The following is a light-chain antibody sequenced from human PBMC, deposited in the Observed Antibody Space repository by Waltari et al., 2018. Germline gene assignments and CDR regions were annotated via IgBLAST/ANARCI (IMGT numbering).Light chain of an antibody. CDR2: SRN. CDR3: AAGDDRRNGPV. Sequence: HSLLTQPPSASGTPGPTVTLSCSVTNSNIGSNTANWYQQVTGTSPKLLINSRNQRPGGVAGRSAGSKSGTSASGAIGRHKSEEEADYCGAAGDDRRNGPVFGGGTQLTVL. V-gene: IGLV1-44*01. J-gene: IGLJ2*01. CDR1: NSNIGSNT.